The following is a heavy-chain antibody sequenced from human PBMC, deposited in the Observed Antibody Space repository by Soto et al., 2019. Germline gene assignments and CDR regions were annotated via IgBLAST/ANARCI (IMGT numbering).Heavy chain of an antibody. Sequence: QVQLVESGGGVVQPGTSLRLSCVGSGFTFRSYVIHWVRHAPGKGLEWVALTSYDGSNKDYGDSVKGRFTISRDNSRNTVDLQMDSLRREDTALYYCARWGTTGGLDVWGQGTLVSVSS. CDR3: ARWGTTGGLDV. CDR1: GFTFRSYV. J-gene: IGHJ1*01. CDR2: TSYDGSNK. V-gene: IGHV3-33*05. D-gene: IGHD3-16*01.